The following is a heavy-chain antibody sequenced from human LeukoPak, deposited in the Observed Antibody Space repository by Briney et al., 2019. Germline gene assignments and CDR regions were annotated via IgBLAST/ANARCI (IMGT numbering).Heavy chain of an antibody. CDR1: GLSFSPYA. V-gene: IGHV3-23*01. J-gene: IGHJ6*03. D-gene: IGHD3-16*01. Sequence: PGGPLRLSCAALGLSFSPYAMTWPGRPPGKGLNWAPVFISGSGGSTYYADSVRGRFAISRDNSKNTLYLQMNSLRAEDTAVYYCAKGGGAAHYYMDVWGKGTTVTVSS. CDR2: ISGSGGST. CDR3: AKGGGAAHYYMDV.